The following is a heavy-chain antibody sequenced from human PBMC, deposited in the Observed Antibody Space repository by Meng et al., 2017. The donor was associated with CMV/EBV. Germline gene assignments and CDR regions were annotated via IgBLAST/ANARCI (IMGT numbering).Heavy chain of an antibody. J-gene: IGHJ4*02. D-gene: IGHD6-13*01. Sequence: QIPFKESAPPLVKPTQTLTLTCTFSGFSLSTSGVGVGWIRQPPGKALEWLALIYWDDDKRYSPSLKSRLTITKDTSKNQVVLTMTNMDPVDTATYYCARIAAAGRFDYWGQGTLVTVSS. CDR1: GFSLSTSGVG. CDR2: IYWDDDK. CDR3: ARIAAAGRFDY. V-gene: IGHV2-5*02.